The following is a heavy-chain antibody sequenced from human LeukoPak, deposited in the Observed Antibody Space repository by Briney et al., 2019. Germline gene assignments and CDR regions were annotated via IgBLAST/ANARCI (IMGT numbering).Heavy chain of an antibody. CDR1: GGSISSYY. V-gene: IGHV4-59*01. D-gene: IGHD2-8*01. J-gene: IGHJ6*03. CDR2: IYYSGST. Sequence: SETLSLTCTVSGGSISSYYWSWIRQPPGKGLEWIGYIYYSGSTNYNPSLKSRVTISVDTSKNQFSLKLTSMTAADTAVYYCARARVSQIPGNYYYYMDVWGNGTTVTVSS. CDR3: ARARVSQIPGNYYYYMDV.